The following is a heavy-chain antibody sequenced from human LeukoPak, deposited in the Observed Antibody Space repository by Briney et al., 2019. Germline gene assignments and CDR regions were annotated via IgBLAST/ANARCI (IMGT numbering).Heavy chain of an antibody. CDR2: IWYDGGNN. D-gene: IGHD3-22*01. CDR3: ARNVGAYNYDSSGYYGY. V-gene: IGHV3-33*07. J-gene: IGHJ4*02. Sequence: GGSLRLSCAASGFTFSMIGMDWVRQAPGKGLEWVALIWYDGGNNYYADSVKGRFTISRDNSRNTLYLQMTSLRAEDTAVYYCARNVGAYNYDSSGYYGYWGQGTLVTVSS. CDR1: GFTFSMIG.